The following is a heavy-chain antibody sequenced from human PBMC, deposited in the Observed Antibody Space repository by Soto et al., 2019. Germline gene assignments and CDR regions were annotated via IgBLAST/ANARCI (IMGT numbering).Heavy chain of an antibody. V-gene: IGHV4-59*01. J-gene: IGHJ4*02. CDR2: IYYSGST. CDR1: GGSISSYY. CDR3: ARGANWGSGIDY. D-gene: IGHD7-27*01. Sequence: SETLSLTCTVSGGSISSYYCSWIRQPPGKGLEWIGYIYYSGSTNYNPSLKSRVTISVDTSKNQFSLKLSSVTAADTAVYYCARGANWGSGIDYWGQGTLVTVSS.